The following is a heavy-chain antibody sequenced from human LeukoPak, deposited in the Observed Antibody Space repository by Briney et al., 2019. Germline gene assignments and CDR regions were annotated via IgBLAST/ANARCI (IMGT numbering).Heavy chain of an antibody. CDR3: ARLVGGSLYFDY. J-gene: IGHJ4*02. D-gene: IGHD1-26*01. CDR2: ISSNGGST. V-gene: IGHV3-64*01. Sequence: PGGSLRLSCAASGFTFSSYAMHWVRQAPGKGLGYVSAISSNGGSTYYANSVKGRFTISRDNSKNTLYLQMGSLRAEDMAVYYCARLVGGSLYFDYWGQGTLVTVSS. CDR1: GFTFSSYA.